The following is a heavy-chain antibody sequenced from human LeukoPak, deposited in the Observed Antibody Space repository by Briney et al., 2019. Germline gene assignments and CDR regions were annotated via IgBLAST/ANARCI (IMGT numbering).Heavy chain of an antibody. D-gene: IGHD6-19*01. J-gene: IGHJ4*02. V-gene: IGHV4-34*01. CDR3: FGRQWLVDY. Sequence: SETLSLTCAVYGGSFSGYYWSWIRQPPGKGLEWIGEIKHSGSTNYNPSLKSRVTISVDTSKNQFSLELSSVTAADTAVYYCFGRQWLVDYWGQGTLVTVSS. CDR2: IKHSGST. CDR1: GGSFSGYY.